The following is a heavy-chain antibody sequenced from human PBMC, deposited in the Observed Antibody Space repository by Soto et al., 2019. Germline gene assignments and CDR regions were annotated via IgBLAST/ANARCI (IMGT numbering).Heavy chain of an antibody. Sequence: PSADLSLTCTVSGGSISSYYWSWIRQHPGNGLESIVYSYYSGSTNYNPSLKSLVTRSVDTSKNQCSLKLSSVTSADTAVYYCARAPAPLYSSSWYYFYYWRQGTLVTVSS. J-gene: IGHJ4*02. CDR2: SYYSGST. V-gene: IGHV4-59*01. D-gene: IGHD6-13*01. CDR3: ARAPAPLYSSSWYYFYY. CDR1: GGSISSYY.